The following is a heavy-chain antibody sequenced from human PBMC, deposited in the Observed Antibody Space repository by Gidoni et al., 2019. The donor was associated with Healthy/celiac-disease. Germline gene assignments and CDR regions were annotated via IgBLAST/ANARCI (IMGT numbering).Heavy chain of an antibody. CDR2: ISDSGGST. CDR3: AKVPPQTGTTDFDY. V-gene: IGHV3-23*04. CDR1: GFTFSSYA. Sequence: EVQLVESGGALVQPGGSLRLSCAASGFTFSSYAMSWVRQAPGKGLEWVSAISDSGGSTYYADSVKDRFTISRDNSKNTLYLQMNSLRAEDTAVDYCAKVPPQTGTTDFDYWGQGTLVTVSS. J-gene: IGHJ4*02. D-gene: IGHD1-7*01.